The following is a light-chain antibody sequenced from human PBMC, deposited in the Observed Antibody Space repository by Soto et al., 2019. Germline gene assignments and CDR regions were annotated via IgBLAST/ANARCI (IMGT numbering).Light chain of an antibody. J-gene: IGLJ2*01. CDR2: NVS. CDR1: SSDVGGYNY. Sequence: QSVLTQPASVSGSPGQSITISCIGTSSDVGGYNYVSWYQQHPDKAPKLVIYNVSNRPSGVSDRFSGSKSGNTASLIISGLQAEDEADYYGSSYTSISTVIFGGGTKLTVL. CDR3: SSYTSISTVI. V-gene: IGLV2-14*01.